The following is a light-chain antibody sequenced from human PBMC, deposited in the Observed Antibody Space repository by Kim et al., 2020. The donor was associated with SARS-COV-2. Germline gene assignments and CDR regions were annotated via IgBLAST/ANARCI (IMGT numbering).Light chain of an antibody. CDR3: SSYTSSSTYV. CDR1: SSGVGGYNY. Sequence: GQSLTISCTGTSSGVGGYNYVSWYQQHPGKAPNLMIYDVSNRPSGVSNRFSGSKSGNTASLTISGLQAEDEADYYCSSYTSSSTYVFGTGTKVTVL. V-gene: IGLV2-14*03. J-gene: IGLJ1*01. CDR2: DVS.